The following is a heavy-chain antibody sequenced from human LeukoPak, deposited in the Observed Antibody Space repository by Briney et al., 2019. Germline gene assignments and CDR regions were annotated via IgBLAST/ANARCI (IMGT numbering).Heavy chain of an antibody. CDR2: INSDGSST. J-gene: IGHJ6*03. Sequence: PGGSLRLSCAASGFTFSSYEMNWVRQAPGKGLVWVSRINSDGSSTSYADSVKGRFTISRDNAKNTLYLQMNSLRAEDTAVYYCARDRYSGYDFAPAYYMDVWGKGTTVTVSS. CDR1: GFTFSSYE. V-gene: IGHV3-74*01. D-gene: IGHD5-12*01. CDR3: ARDRYSGYDFAPAYYMDV.